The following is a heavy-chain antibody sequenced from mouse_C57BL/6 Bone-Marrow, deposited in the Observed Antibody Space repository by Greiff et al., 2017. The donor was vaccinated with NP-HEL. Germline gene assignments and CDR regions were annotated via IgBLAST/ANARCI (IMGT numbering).Heavy chain of an antibody. CDR2: IDPSDSYT. Sequence: VQLQQSGAELVKPGASVKLSCKASGYTFTSYWMQWVKQRPGQGLEWIGEIDPSDSYTNYNQKFKGKATLTVDTSSSTAYMQLSSLTSEDSAVYYCARPYYYGSSYDYWGQGTTLTVSS. V-gene: IGHV1-50*01. CDR3: ARPYYYGSSYDY. J-gene: IGHJ2*01. D-gene: IGHD1-1*01. CDR1: GYTFTSYW.